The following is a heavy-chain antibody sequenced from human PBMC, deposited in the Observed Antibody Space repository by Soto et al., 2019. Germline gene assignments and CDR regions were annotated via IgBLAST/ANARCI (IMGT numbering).Heavy chain of an antibody. CDR3: VKLTDY. Sequence: SETLSLTCTVSGGSVSSGRFYWSWIRQPPGRGLEWIAYIHYTGSTKYNPSLRSRVTISVDTSKNQFSLKLTSVTPDDTAVYYCVKLTDYWGLGTLVTVSS. CDR1: GGSVSSGRFY. V-gene: IGHV4-61*01. D-gene: IGHD3-9*01. J-gene: IGHJ4*02. CDR2: IHYTGST.